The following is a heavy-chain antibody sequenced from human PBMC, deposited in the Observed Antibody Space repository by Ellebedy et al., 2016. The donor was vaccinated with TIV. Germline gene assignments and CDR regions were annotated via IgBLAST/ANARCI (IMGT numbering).Heavy chain of an antibody. D-gene: IGHD6-19*01. J-gene: IGHJ5*02. Sequence: GGSLRLXXAASGFTFSDYCMSWIRQAPGKGLEWVSYISSSGSTIYYADSVKGRFTISRDNAKNSLYLQMNSLRAEDTAVYYCARSPYSSGWYVWFDPWGQGTLVTVSS. CDR3: ARSPYSSGWYVWFDP. CDR1: GFTFSDYC. CDR2: ISSSGSTI. V-gene: IGHV3-11*01.